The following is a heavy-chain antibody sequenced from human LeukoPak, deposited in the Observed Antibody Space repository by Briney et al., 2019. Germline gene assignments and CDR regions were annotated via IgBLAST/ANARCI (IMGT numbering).Heavy chain of an antibody. CDR1: GFTFSDYY. J-gene: IGHJ4*02. Sequence: GGSLRLSCAASGFTFSDYYMSWIRQAPGKGLEWVSYISSSGSTIYYADSVKGRFTISRDNAKNSLYLQMNSLRAEDTAVYYCAKGGPYCTSTSCYGIFDYGGQGTLVTVSS. CDR3: AKGGPYCTSTSCYGIFDY. CDR2: ISSSGSTI. V-gene: IGHV3-11*01. D-gene: IGHD2-2*01.